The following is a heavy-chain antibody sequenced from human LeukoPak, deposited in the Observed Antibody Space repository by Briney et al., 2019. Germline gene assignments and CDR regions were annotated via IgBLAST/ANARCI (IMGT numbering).Heavy chain of an antibody. V-gene: IGHV3-11*04. Sequence: GGSLRLSCAASGFTFSEYYMSWIRQAPGKGLEWGSYISSSGSTIYYADSVKGRFTISRDNAKNSLYLQMNRLRAEETAEYYCARNDQDYGDYDYWGQGTLVTVSS. CDR1: GFTFSEYY. CDR3: ARNDQDYGDYDY. CDR2: ISSSGSTI. J-gene: IGHJ4*02. D-gene: IGHD4-17*01.